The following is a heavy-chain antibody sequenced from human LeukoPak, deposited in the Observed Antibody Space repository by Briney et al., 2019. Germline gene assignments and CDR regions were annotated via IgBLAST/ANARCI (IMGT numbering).Heavy chain of an antibody. D-gene: IGHD1-26*01. V-gene: IGHV3-74*01. Sequence: GGPLRLSCAASGFTLSGYWMHWVRQAPGKGLVWVSRISSDGSSTSYADSVKGRFTISRDNAKNTLYLQMTSLRAEDTAVYYCARGESGSYYYWGQGTLVTVSS. CDR2: ISSDGSST. CDR3: ARGESGSYYY. CDR1: GFTLSGYW. J-gene: IGHJ4*02.